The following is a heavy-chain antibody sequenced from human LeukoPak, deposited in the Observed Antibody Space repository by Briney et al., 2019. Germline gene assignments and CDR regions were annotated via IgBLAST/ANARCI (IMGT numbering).Heavy chain of an antibody. CDR3: AKYQRQWLPKGGFDY. D-gene: IGHD6-19*01. Sequence: PGGPLNPSVEPLGFTLISYWMSGVRRAPGKGLDWVAVISYDGNNKYYADSVKGRFTISRDNSKNTLYLQMDNLRAEDTAVYYCAKYQRQWLPKGGFDYWGQGTLVTVSS. J-gene: IGHJ4*02. V-gene: IGHV3-30*18. CDR2: ISYDGNNK. CDR1: GFTLISYW.